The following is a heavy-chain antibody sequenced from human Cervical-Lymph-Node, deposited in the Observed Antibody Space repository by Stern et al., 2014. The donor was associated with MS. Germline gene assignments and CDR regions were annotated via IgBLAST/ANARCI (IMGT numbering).Heavy chain of an antibody. CDR2: ISYGGSDK. V-gene: IGHV3-30-3*01. J-gene: IGHJ4*02. CDR3: AREHYYDSTVYYPLFDC. D-gene: IGHD3-22*01. Sequence: VPLVESGGGVVPPGRSLRLSCVASGFSFSNYAMHWVRQAPGKGLEWVAIISYGGSDKYYAYSVKGRFTISRDNSKNTLYLQMNSLRAEDTAVYYCAREHYYDSTVYYPLFDCWGQGTLVTVSS. CDR1: GFSFSNYA.